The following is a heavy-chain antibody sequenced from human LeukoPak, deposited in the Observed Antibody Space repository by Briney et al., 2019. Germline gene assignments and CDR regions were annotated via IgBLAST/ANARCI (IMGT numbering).Heavy chain of an antibody. CDR1: GFTFSSYA. J-gene: IGHJ4*02. CDR2: ISGSGGST. D-gene: IGHD3-10*01. CDR3: ARQGGSGRDY. Sequence: GGSLRLSCAASGFTFSSYAMSWVRQAPGKGLEWVSAISGSGGSTYYADSVKGRFTISRDNSKNTLYLRMNSLRAEDTAVYYCARQGGSGRDYWGQGTLVTVSS. V-gene: IGHV3-23*01.